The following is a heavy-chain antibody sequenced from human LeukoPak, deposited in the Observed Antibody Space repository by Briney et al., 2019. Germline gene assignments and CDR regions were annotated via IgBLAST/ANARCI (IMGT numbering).Heavy chain of an antibody. CDR2: IYSSGTT. D-gene: IGHD2-15*01. CDR3: ARIFCSGGNCYHFDY. V-gene: IGHV4-61*02. CDR1: GGSVSSSSNY. Sequence: SETLSLTCTVSGGSVSSSSNYWNWIRQPAGKGLEWIGRIYSSGTTTYNPSLKGRVTISLDTSKNQFSLKLTSVTAADTAVYYCARIFCSGGNCYHFDYWGQGTLVTVSS. J-gene: IGHJ4*02.